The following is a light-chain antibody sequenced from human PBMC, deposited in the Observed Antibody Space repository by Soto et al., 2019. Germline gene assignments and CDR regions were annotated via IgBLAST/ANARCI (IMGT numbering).Light chain of an antibody. J-gene: IGKJ5*01. CDR3: QQCGSSST. V-gene: IGKV3-15*01. Sequence: EIVMTQSPATLSVSPGERATLSCRASQSVRSNLAWYQQKPGQAPRLLIYGASTRATGIPARFSGSGSGTEFTLTISSLQSEDFAVYYCQQCGSSSTFGQGTRLEIK. CDR2: GAS. CDR1: QSVRSN.